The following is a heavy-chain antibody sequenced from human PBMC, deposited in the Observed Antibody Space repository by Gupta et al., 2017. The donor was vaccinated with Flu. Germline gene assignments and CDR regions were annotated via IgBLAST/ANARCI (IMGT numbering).Heavy chain of an antibody. CDR1: GYRLTGYG. Sequence: QLQLVQPGTEVKKPGASVKVSCKASGYRLTGYGISWVRQDPGQGLEWVGWISAYNRETNYAQKLQDRVTMTTDTSTSTAYMELRSLRSDDTAVYYCARDSVTNSCYDVDYGGQGTLVTVSS. CDR2: ISAYNRET. CDR3: ARDSVTNSCYDVDY. V-gene: IGHV1-18*01. J-gene: IGHJ4*02. D-gene: IGHD3-16*01.